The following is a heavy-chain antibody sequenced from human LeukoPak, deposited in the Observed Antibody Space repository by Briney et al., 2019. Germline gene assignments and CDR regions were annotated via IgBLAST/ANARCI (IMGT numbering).Heavy chain of an antibody. V-gene: IGHV4-30-2*01. CDR2: IYHSGST. Sequence: SETLSLTCTVSGGSISSGGYYWSWIRQPPGTGLEWIGYIYHSGSTYYNPSLKSRVTISVDRSKNQFSLKLSSVTAADTAVYYCARVWPTEDYYMDVWGKGTTVTVSS. CDR3: ARVWPTEDYYMDV. CDR1: GGSISSGGYY. J-gene: IGHJ6*03. D-gene: IGHD4-17*01.